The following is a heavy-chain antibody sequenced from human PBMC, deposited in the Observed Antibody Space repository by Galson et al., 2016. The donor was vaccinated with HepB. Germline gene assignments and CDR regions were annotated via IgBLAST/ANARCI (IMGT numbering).Heavy chain of an antibody. Sequence: SLRLSCAASGFAFRNNGFHWVRQAPGKGLEWVAVIWDDGSLTYYADSVKGRFTISRDNSKNTLYLQMNSLRVDDTGVFYCARDPTPGYIRWGMEVWGQGTTVTVSS. CDR1: GFAFRNNG. J-gene: IGHJ6*02. CDR2: IWDDGSLT. V-gene: IGHV3-33*01. CDR3: ARDPTPGYIRWGMEV. D-gene: IGHD5-12*01.